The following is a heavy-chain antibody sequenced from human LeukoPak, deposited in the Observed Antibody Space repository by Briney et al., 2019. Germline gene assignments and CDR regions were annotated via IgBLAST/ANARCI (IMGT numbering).Heavy chain of an antibody. J-gene: IGHJ6*02. CDR1: GYTFTGYY. D-gene: IGHD3-10*01. CDR2: INPNSGGT. Sequence: ASVKVYCKASGYTFTGYYMHWVRQAPGQGLEWMGWINPNSGGTNYAQKFQGRVTMTRDTSISTAYMELSRLRSDDTAVYYCARDRSVYYGSGSYGVWGQGTTVTVSS. CDR3: ARDRSVYYGSGSYGV. V-gene: IGHV1-2*02.